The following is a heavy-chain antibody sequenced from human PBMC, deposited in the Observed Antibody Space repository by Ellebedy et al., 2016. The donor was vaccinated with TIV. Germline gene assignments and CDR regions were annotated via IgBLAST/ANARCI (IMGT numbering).Heavy chain of an antibody. CDR2: ISHSGTT. Sequence: SWIRQHPGKGLEWIGYISHSGTTYYNPSLKSRITISLDTSRNQFSLKLNSVTAADTAVFYCARVILWFGESTNWFDPWGQGTLVTVSS. V-gene: IGHV4-31*02. CDR3: ARVILWFGESTNWFDP. D-gene: IGHD3-10*01. J-gene: IGHJ5*02.